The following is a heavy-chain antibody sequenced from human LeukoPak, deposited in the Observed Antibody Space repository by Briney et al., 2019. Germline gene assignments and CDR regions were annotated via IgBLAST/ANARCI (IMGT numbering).Heavy chain of an antibody. D-gene: IGHD2-2*01. Sequence: GASVKVSCKASGYTFTSYDINWVRQATGQGLEWMGWMNPNSGNTGYAQKFQGRVTITRNTSISTAYMELSSLRSEDTAVYYCARVYGRYCSSTSCYRYMDVWGKGTTVTVSS. CDR2: MNPNSGNT. V-gene: IGHV1-8*03. J-gene: IGHJ6*03. CDR1: GYTFTSYD. CDR3: ARVYGRYCSSTSCYRYMDV.